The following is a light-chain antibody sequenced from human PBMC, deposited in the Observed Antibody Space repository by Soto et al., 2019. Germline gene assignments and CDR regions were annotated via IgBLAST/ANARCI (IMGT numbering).Light chain of an antibody. CDR2: GPS. CDR1: QSAGNF. J-gene: IGKJ1*01. CDR3: QQYNNWWT. V-gene: IGKV3-15*01. Sequence: ERVMTQSPATLSVSPGETASLSCRASQSAGNFLAWYQQKPGQAPRLLIFGPSTRATGVPGRFSGSGSGTEFTLTISSLQSEDFAVYYCQQYNNWWTFGQGTKVDI.